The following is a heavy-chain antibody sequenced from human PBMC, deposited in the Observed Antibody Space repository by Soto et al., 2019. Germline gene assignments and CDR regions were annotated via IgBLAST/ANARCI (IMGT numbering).Heavy chain of an antibody. CDR1: GYTFINYD. J-gene: IGHJ5*02. Sequence: QVQLVQSGAEVKKPGASVEVSCKASGYTFINYDINWVRQAPGQGLEWVGWMNPDSGNTGYAQNFQGRVTMTGNTSISSVYMELSSLTSEDTAVYYCARRRGSNGWFDLWGQGTLVTVSS. CDR3: ARRRGSNGWFDL. V-gene: IGHV1-8*01. D-gene: IGHD2-8*01. CDR2: MNPDSGNT.